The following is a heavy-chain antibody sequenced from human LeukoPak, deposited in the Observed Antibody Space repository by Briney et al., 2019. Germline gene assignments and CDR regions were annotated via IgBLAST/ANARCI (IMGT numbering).Heavy chain of an antibody. J-gene: IGHJ4*02. CDR3: ARGGGVEAAMALDY. CDR1: GFTFSDYS. V-gene: IGHV3-48*01. D-gene: IGHD5-18*01. CDR2: IGIDSGNT. Sequence: GGSLRLSCAASGFTFSDYSMNWVRQAPGKGLEWISYIGIDSGNTNYADSVKGRFTISGDKAKNSLYLQMNSLRVEDTAVYYCARGGGVEAAMALDYWGQGTLVTVSS.